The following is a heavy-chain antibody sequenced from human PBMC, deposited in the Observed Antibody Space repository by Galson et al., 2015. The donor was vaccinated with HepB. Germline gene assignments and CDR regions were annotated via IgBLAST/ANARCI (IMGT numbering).Heavy chain of an antibody. D-gene: IGHD3-16*01. V-gene: IGHV3-7*03. CDR3: ARPRNYVKTVPGGYFDY. CDR1: GFTFSSYW. CDR2: IKQDGSEK. J-gene: IGHJ4*02. Sequence: SLRLSCAASGFTFSSYWMSWVRQAPGKGLEWVANIKQDGSEKYYVDSVKGRFTISRDNAKNSLYLQMNSLRAEDTAVYYCARPRNYVKTVPGGYFDYWGQGTLVTVSS.